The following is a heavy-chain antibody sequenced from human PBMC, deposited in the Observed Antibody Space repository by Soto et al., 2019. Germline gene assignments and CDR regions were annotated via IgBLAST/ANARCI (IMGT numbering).Heavy chain of an antibody. Sequence: EVQRLESGGGLVQPGGYMRLSCTASGFTFTYYAFSWGRQAPGKGLEWVSAISANGQGIYYADSVRGRFTISRDTSKHTVFKHMDSLRAAGTAVYYCAKDRYYPREQLHNWGQGTLVTVSP. CDR1: GFTFTYYA. CDR3: AKDRYYPREQLHN. D-gene: IGHD3-10*01. J-gene: IGHJ4*02. CDR2: ISANGQGI. V-gene: IGHV3-23*01.